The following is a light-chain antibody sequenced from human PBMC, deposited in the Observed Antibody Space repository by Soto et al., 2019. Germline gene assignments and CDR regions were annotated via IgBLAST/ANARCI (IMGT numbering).Light chain of an antibody. CDR2: GAS. CDR1: QRVSNN. V-gene: IGKV3-15*01. Sequence: EIVLTQSPGTLSLSPGERATLSCRDSQRVSNNYLAWYQQKPGQAPRLLIYGASTRATGVPPTFSGSAAGTEFTLTISSLQSEDFTVYYCQQYNKWPLTFGQGTKVDIK. CDR3: QQYNKWPLT. J-gene: IGKJ1*01.